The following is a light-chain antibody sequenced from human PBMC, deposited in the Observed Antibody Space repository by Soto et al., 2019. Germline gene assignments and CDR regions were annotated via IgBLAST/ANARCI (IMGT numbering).Light chain of an antibody. Sequence: QSVLTQPPSASGTPGQRVTISCSGSTSHIGSDTVNWYQQLPGTAPKLLIYRNTQRPSGVPDRFSGAKSGASASLAISWLQSEDEADYYCASWDESLDVVVFGGGTKVTVL. V-gene: IGLV1-44*01. J-gene: IGLJ2*01. CDR1: TSHIGSDT. CDR3: ASWDESLDVVV. CDR2: RNT.